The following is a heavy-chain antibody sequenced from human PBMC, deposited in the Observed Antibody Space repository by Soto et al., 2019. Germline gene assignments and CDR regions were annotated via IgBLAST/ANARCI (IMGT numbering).Heavy chain of an antibody. CDR1: GGSISSGGYY. V-gene: IGHV4-31*03. CDR2: IYYSGST. D-gene: IGHD6-19*01. J-gene: IGHJ4*02. Sequence: PSETLSLTCTVSGGSISSGGYYWSWIRQHPGKGLEWIGYIYYSGSTYYNPSLKSRVTISVDTSKNQFSLKLSSVTAADTAVYYCARIAVAGYFDYWGQGTLVTVSS. CDR3: ARIAVAGYFDY.